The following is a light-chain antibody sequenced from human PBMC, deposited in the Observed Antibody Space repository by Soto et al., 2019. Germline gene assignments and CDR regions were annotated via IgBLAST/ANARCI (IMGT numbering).Light chain of an antibody. J-gene: IGKJ3*01. CDR2: AAS. V-gene: IGKV1-8*01. CDR1: QGISSY. Sequence: AIRMTQSPSSLSASTGDRVTITCRASQGISSYLAWYQQKPGKAPKLLIYAASTLQSGVPSRFSGSGSGTDFTLTISSLQPEDVATYYCQQSYSTLTFGPGTKVDIK. CDR3: QQSYSTLT.